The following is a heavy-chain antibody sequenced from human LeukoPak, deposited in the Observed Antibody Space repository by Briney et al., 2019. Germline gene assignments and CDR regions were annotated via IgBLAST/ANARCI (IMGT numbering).Heavy chain of an antibody. CDR3: ARHPTHTNFDY. CDR2: INYSGST. J-gene: IGHJ4*02. CDR1: GGSISSSSYY. V-gene: IGHV4-39*01. Sequence: SETLSLTCTVSGGSISSSSYYWGWIRQPPGKGLEWIGSINYSGSTYYNPSLKSRVTISVDTSKNQFSLKLSSVTAADTAVYCCARHPTHTNFDYWGQGTLVTVSS.